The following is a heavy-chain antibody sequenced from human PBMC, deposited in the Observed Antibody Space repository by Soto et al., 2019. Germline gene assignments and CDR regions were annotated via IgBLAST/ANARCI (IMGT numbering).Heavy chain of an antibody. CDR1: GGTLSSYA. CDR2: IIPIFGTA. D-gene: IGHD3-22*01. CDR3: ARFLLYSGYYFDY. J-gene: IGHJ4*02. Sequence: SVKVSCKASGGTLSSYAISWVRQAPGQGLEWMGGIIPIFGTANYAQKFQGRVTITADESTSTAYMELSSLRSEDTAVYYCARFLLYSGYYFDYWGQGTLVTVSS. V-gene: IGHV1-69*13.